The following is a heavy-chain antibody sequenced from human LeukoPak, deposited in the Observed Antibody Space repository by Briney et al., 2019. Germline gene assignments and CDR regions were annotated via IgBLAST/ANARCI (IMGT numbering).Heavy chain of an antibody. CDR1: GFTFSSYG. Sequence: PGGSLRLSCAASGFTFSSYGMHWVRQAPGKGLEWVAFIRYDGSNKYYADSVKGRFTISRDNSKNTLYLQMNSLRAEDTVVYYCAKGFDYYDSPPDAFDIWGQGTMVTVSS. CDR2: IRYDGSNK. CDR3: AKGFDYYDSPPDAFDI. V-gene: IGHV3-30*02. J-gene: IGHJ3*02. D-gene: IGHD3-22*01.